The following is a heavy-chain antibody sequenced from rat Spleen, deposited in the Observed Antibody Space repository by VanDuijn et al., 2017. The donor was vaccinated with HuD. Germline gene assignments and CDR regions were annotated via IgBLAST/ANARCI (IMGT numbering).Heavy chain of an antibody. CDR3: ARHRLGADY. CDR2: ISYDGSST. D-gene: IGHD5-1*01. CDR1: GFTFSDYY. V-gene: IGHV5-29*01. Sequence: EVQLVESDGGLVQPGRSLKLSCAASGFTFSDYYMAWVRQAPTKGLEWVATISYDGSSTYYRDSVKGRFTISRDNAKSTLYLQMDSLRSEDTATYYCARHRLGADYWGQGVMVTVSS. J-gene: IGHJ2*01.